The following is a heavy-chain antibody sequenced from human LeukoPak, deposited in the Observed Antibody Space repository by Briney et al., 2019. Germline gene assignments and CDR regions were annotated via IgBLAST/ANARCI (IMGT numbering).Heavy chain of an antibody. V-gene: IGHV4-59*12. D-gene: IGHD4-23*01. CDR3: ARGYNSAVVRGRAEYFQH. CDR2: IYYSGST. CDR1: GGSISSYY. J-gene: IGHJ1*01. Sequence: SETLSLTCTVSGGSISSYYWSWIRQPPGKGLEWIGYIYYSGSTNYNPSLKSRVTISVDTSKNQFSLKLSSVTAADTAVYCCARGYNSAVVRGRAEYFQHWGQGTLVTVSS.